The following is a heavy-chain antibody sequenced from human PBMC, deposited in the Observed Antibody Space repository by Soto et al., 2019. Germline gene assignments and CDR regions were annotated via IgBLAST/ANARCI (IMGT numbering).Heavy chain of an antibody. D-gene: IGHD6-19*01. J-gene: IGHJ3*02. V-gene: IGHV1-69*04. Sequence: SVKVSCKASGGSFSSYTISWVRQAPGQGLEWMGRIIPIHGIANYAQKFQGRVTITADKSTSTAYMELSSLRSEDTAVYYCARDGEGVAVAGTGGAFDIWGQGTMVTVSS. CDR1: GGSFSSYT. CDR3: ARDGEGVAVAGTGGAFDI. CDR2: IIPIHGIA.